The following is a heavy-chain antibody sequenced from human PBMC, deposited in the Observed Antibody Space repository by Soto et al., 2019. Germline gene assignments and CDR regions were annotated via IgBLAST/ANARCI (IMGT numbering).Heavy chain of an antibody. Sequence: ASVKVSCKAPGYTFTTYDINWVRQAPGQGLEWLGWMDPNSGSTGYAQNLQGRITMTRNISRNTAHMELSSLQSEDTAVYHYARERKFDFWRKGLDIWGQGTTVTVSS. CDR2: MDPNSGST. CDR1: GYTFTTYD. D-gene: IGHD3-3*01. CDR3: ARERKFDFWRKGLDI. J-gene: IGHJ6*02. V-gene: IGHV1-8*01.